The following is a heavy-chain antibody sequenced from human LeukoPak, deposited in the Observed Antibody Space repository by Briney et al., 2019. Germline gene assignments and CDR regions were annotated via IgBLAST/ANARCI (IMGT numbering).Heavy chain of an antibody. CDR2: ISGGGGST. J-gene: IGHJ5*02. D-gene: IGHD1-14*01. Sequence: PGGSLRLSSAASAFTFSSYAMNWVRQAPGKGLEWVSGISGGGGSTYYADSVKGRFTISRDNSKNTLYLQMDSLRAEDTALYYCAKGSGINHYHWIDPWGQGTLVTVSS. V-gene: IGHV3-23*01. CDR1: AFTFSSYA. CDR3: AKGSGINHYHWIDP.